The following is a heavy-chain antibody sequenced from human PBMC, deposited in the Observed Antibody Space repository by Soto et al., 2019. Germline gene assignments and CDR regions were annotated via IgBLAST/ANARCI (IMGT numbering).Heavy chain of an antibody. CDR2: MNPNSGNT. CDR3: ATGNIVATIKVTYFDY. CDR1: GYTFTSYG. V-gene: IGHV1-8*02. Sequence: ASVKLSCKASGYTFTSYGISLVRQAPGQGLEWMGWMNPNSGNTGYAQKFQGRVTMTRNTSISTAYMELSSLRSEDTAVYYCATGNIVATIKVTYFDYWGQGTLVTVSS. D-gene: IGHD5-12*01. J-gene: IGHJ4*02.